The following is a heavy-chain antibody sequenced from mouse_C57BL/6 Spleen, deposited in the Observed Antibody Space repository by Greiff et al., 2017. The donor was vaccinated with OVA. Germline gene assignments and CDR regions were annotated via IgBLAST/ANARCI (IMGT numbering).Heavy chain of an antibody. J-gene: IGHJ3*01. V-gene: IGHV1-74*01. D-gene: IGHD4-1*01. CDR2: IHPSDSDT. CDR1: GYTFTSYW. Sequence: QVQLKQPGAELVKPGASVKVSCKASGYTFTSYWMHWVKQRPGQGLEWIGRIHPSDSDTNYNQKFKGKATLTVDKSSSTAYLQLSSLTSEDSAVYYCAMGLGAWFAYWGQGTLVTVSA. CDR3: AMGLGAWFAY.